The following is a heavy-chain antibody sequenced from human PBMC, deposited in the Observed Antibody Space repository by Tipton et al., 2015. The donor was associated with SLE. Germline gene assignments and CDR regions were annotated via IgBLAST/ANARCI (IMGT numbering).Heavy chain of an antibody. CDR3: AIQRSGTWLQYYLDF. Sequence: TLSLTCAVSGGSLSTPTYYWGWIRQPPGKGLEWIGTIYYTGRTYYNPSLNSRVSMSVDTSNNQFSLRLSSMTAADTAVYYCAIQRSGTWLQYYLDFWGQGMLVSVSS. CDR2: IYYTGRT. V-gene: IGHV4-39*01. J-gene: IGHJ4*02. CDR1: GGSLSTPTYY. D-gene: IGHD5-24*01.